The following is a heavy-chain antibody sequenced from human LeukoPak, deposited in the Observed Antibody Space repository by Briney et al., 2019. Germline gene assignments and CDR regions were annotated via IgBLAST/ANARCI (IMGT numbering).Heavy chain of an antibody. CDR1: GFTFSSYA. J-gene: IGHJ4*02. D-gene: IGHD2-15*01. CDR2: ISAGGGST. CDR3: AKRVVVAATTYHFDY. Sequence: GGSLRLSCAASGFTFSSYAMSWVRQAPGKGLEWVSVISAGGGSTYYADSVKGRFTISRDSSKNTLYLQMNSLRAEDTAVYYCAKRVVVAATTYHFDYWGQGTLITVSS. V-gene: IGHV3-23*01.